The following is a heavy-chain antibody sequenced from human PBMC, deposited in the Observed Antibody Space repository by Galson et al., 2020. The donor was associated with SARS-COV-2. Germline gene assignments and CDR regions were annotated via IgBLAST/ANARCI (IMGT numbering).Heavy chain of an antibody. V-gene: IGHV5-51*01. D-gene: IGHD6-19*01. CDR2: IYPGDSDT. J-gene: IGHJ6*02. CDR1: GYTFSDFW. CDR3: ARSRYHSGFYMGSKYYFYYGLDV. Sequence: HGESLKISCKGSGYTFSDFWIGWVRQMPGKGLEWMGIIYPGDSDTRYSPSFQGQVTISADKSINTAYLQWSSLRASDTAMYYCARSRYHSGFYMGSKYYFYYGLDVWGQGTTVTVSS.